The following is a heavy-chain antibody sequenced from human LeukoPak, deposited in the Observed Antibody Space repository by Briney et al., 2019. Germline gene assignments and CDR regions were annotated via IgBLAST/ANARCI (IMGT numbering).Heavy chain of an antibody. CDR2: INSDGSST. D-gene: IGHD6-6*01. CDR3: ARAYSSSWLFSYYGMDV. J-gene: IGHJ6*02. V-gene: IGHV3-74*01. CDR1: GFTFSSYW. Sequence: PGGSLRLSCAASGFTFSSYWMHWVRHAPGKGLVWVSRINSDGSSTSYADSVKGRFTISRDNAKNTLYLQMNSLRAEDTAVYYCARAYSSSWLFSYYGMDVWGQGTTVTVSS.